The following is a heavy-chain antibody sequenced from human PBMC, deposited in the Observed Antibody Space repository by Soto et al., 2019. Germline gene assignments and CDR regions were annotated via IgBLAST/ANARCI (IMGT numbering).Heavy chain of an antibody. D-gene: IGHD3-22*01. V-gene: IGHV1-69*02. CDR1: GGTFSSYT. Sequence: QVQLVQSGAEVKKPGSSVKVSCKASGGTFSSYTISWVRQAPGQGLEWMGRIIPILGIANYAQKFQGRVTITADKSTSTAYMELNSLRSEDTAVYYCARGGYDSSGYPDYWGQGTLVTVSS. CDR3: ARGGYDSSGYPDY. CDR2: IIPILGIA. J-gene: IGHJ4*02.